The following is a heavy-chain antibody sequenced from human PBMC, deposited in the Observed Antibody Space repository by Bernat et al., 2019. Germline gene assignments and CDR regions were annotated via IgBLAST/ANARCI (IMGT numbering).Heavy chain of an antibody. CDR2: IGPNGGA. J-gene: IGHJ1*01. CDR3: QRDLHVGHDDWGQPDD. Sequence: EVQLVESGGGLVQPGGSLRLSCSGSGFTFSTYSMHWVRQAPGKGLEYVSAIGPNGGAECADAVKGRFTMCRDKSKETRFRQMNSLRVDVFEGYGDQRDLHVGHDDWGQPDDWGQGTLVTVSS. D-gene: IGHD3-16*01. CDR1: GFTFSTYS. V-gene: IGHV3-64D*06.